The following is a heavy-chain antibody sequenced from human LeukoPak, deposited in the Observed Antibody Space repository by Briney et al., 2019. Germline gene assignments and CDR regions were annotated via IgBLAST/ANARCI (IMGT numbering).Heavy chain of an antibody. Sequence: GGSLRLSCAASGFTFSSYAMHWVRQAPGKGLEWVAVISYDGSNKYYADSVKGRFTISRDNSKNTLYLQMNSLRAEDTAVYYCARSPRDSSSWPYYLDYWGQGTLVTVSS. V-gene: IGHV3-30*04. J-gene: IGHJ4*02. CDR2: ISYDGSNK. CDR3: ARSPRDSSSWPYYLDY. CDR1: GFTFSSYA. D-gene: IGHD6-13*01.